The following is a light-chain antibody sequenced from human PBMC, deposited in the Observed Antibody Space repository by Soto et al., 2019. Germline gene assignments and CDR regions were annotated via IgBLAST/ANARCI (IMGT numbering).Light chain of an antibody. V-gene: IGKV3-15*01. J-gene: IGKJ5*01. CDR3: QQYNNWPPFT. CDR2: GAS. CDR1: QSVSNN. Sequence: PGARATLSCRASQSVSNNLAWYQQKTGQAPSLLIYGASTRATGIPARFSGSGSGTEFTLTISSLQSEDFAVYYCQQYNNWPPFTFGQGTRVEIK.